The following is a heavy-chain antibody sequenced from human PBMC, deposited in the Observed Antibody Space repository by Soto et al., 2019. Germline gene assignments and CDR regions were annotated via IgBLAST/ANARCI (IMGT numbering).Heavy chain of an antibody. Sequence: PGGSLRLSCAASGFTFSSYGMHWVRQAPGKGLEWVAVISYDGSNKYYADSVKGRFTISRDNSKNTLYLQMNSLRAEDTAVYYCAKDPFGLELWFGFDPWGQGTLVTVSS. CDR1: GFTFSSYG. CDR3: AKDPFGLELWFGFDP. J-gene: IGHJ5*02. D-gene: IGHD1-7*01. CDR2: ISYDGSNK. V-gene: IGHV3-30*18.